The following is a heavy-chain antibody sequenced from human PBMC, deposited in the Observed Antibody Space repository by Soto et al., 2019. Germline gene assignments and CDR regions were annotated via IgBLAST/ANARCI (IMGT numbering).Heavy chain of an antibody. Sequence: PSETLSLTCTVSGGSISSYYWSWIRQPPGKGLEWIGYIYYNGSTNYNPSLKSRVTITVDTSKNQFSLKLTSVTAADTAVYYCARGNSLFDYWGQGTLVTVSS. J-gene: IGHJ4*02. V-gene: IGHV4-59*08. CDR3: ARGNSLFDY. CDR2: IYYNGST. CDR1: GGSISSYY.